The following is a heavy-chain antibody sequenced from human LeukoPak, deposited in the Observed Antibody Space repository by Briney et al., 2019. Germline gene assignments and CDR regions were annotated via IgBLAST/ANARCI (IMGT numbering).Heavy chain of an antibody. Sequence: GGSLRLSCAASGFIFSSYNMDWVRQAPGKGLEWVSSISWSSSYIYYADSVKGRFTISRDNAKNSLYLQMNSLRAEDTAVYYCARAMAVVYSYGKQDYWGQGTLVTVSS. J-gene: IGHJ4*02. CDR3: ARAMAVVYSYGKQDY. CDR1: GFIFSSYN. V-gene: IGHV3-21*04. D-gene: IGHD5-18*01. CDR2: ISWSSSYI.